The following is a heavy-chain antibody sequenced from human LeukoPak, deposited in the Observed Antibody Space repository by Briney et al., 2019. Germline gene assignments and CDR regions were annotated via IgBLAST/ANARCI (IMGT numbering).Heavy chain of an antibody. CDR3: ARSNRDSFDY. Sequence: ASVKDSCKASGYAFTRYYFHWVRQAPGQGLEWVGWIHPNNGDTNSAQKFQGRVTMTRDTSISTAYMELNRLTSDDTAVYYCARSNRDSFDYWGQGTLVTVSS. D-gene: IGHD1-14*01. CDR2: IHPNNGDT. CDR1: GYAFTRYY. J-gene: IGHJ4*02. V-gene: IGHV1-2*02.